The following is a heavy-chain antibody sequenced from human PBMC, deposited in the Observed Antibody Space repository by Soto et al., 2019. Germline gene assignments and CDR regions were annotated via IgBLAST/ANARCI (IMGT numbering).Heavy chain of an antibody. CDR2: IYYSGST. CDR1: GGTISSGGYY. CDR3: ARLKDWHYESDY. D-gene: IGHD1-7*01. V-gene: IGHV4-31*03. Sequence: SETLSLTCTVSGGTISSGGYYWSWIGQHPGKGLEWIGYIYYSGSTYYNPSLKSRVTISVDTSKNQFSLKLSSVTAADKAVYYCARLKDWHYESDYWGQGTLVTVSS. J-gene: IGHJ4*02.